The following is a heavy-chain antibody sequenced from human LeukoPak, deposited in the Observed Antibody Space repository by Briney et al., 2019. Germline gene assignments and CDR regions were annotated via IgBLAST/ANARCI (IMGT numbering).Heavy chain of an antibody. J-gene: IGHJ4*02. CDR1: GLTFSSYN. D-gene: IGHD3-3*01. CDR2: IWHDGSYK. CDR3: NTWEGVD. Sequence: GGSLRLSCVASGLTFSSYNMHWVRQAPGKGLEWVAVIWHDGSYKYYVDSVKGRFTISRDNSKNTVYLQMNSLKTEDSAVYYCNTWEGVDWGQGTLVTVSS. V-gene: IGHV3-33*01.